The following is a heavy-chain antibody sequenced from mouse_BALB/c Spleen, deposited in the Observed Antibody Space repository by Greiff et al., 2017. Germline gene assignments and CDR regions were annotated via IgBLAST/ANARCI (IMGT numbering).Heavy chain of an antibody. CDR1: GYAFTNYW. D-gene: IGHD2-4*01. CDR3: ARGKDYGFDY. J-gene: IGHJ2*01. V-gene: IGHV1-63*01. Sequence: QVQLQQSGAELVRPGTSVKISCKASGYAFTNYWLGWVKQRPGHGLEWIGDIYPGSGNTYYNEKFKGKATLTADKSSSTAYMQLSSLTSEDSAVYFCARGKDYGFDYWGQGTTLTVSS. CDR2: IYPGSGNT.